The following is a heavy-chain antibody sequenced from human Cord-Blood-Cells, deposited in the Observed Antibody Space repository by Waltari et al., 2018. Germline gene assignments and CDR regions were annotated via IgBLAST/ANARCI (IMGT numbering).Heavy chain of an antibody. CDR2: ISYDGSNK. V-gene: IGHV3-30*18. CDR1: GFTFSSYG. CDR3: AKENSSSSFFAFDI. J-gene: IGHJ3*02. Sequence: QVQLVESGGGVVQPGRSLRLPCAASGFTFSSYGMHWVRQAPGKGLEWVAVISYDGSNKYYADSVKGRFTISRDNSKNTLYLQMNSLRAEDTAVYYCAKENSSSSFFAFDIWGQGTMVTVSS. D-gene: IGHD6-6*01.